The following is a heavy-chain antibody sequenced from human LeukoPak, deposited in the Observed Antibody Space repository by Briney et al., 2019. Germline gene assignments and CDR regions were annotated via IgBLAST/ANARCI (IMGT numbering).Heavy chain of an antibody. CDR1: GFSFSSYA. Sequence: PGGSLRLTCAASGFSFSSYAMHWVRQAPGKGLEWVAVISYDGSNKYYADPVKGRFTISRDNSKSTLYLQMNSLRAEDTAVYYCARGDCSSTSCYTLDYWGQGTLVTVSS. V-gene: IGHV3-30*01. CDR2: ISYDGSNK. CDR3: ARGDCSSTSCYTLDY. D-gene: IGHD2-2*02. J-gene: IGHJ4*02.